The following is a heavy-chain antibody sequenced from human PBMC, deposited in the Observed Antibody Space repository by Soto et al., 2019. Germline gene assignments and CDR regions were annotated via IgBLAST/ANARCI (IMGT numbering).Heavy chain of an antibody. CDR2: IYYSGST. V-gene: IGHV4-59*01. D-gene: IGHD2-15*01. Sequence: SETLSLTCTVSGGSISSYYWSWIRQPPGKGLEWIGYIYYSGSTNYNPSLKSRVTISVDTSKNQFSLKLSSVTAADTAVYYCAREVVAATRFIDYWGQGTLVTVSS. CDR3: AREVVAATRFIDY. CDR1: GGSISSYY. J-gene: IGHJ4*02.